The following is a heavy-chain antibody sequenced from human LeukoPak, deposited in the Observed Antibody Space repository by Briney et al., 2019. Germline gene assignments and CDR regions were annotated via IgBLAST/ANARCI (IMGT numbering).Heavy chain of an antibody. D-gene: IGHD2-15*01. CDR2: ISSSGSTI. V-gene: IGHV3-48*03. J-gene: IGHJ5*02. Sequence: GGSLRLSCAASGFTFSSYEMNWVRQAPGKGLEWVSYISSSGSTIYYADSVKGRFTISRDNAKNSLYLQMNSLRAEDTAVYYCARDLSRDIVVVVEWFDPWGQGTLVTVSS. CDR3: ARDLSRDIVVVVEWFDP. CDR1: GFTFSSYE.